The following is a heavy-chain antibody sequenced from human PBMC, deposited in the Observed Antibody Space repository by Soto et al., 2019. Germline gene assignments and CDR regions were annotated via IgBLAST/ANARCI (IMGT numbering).Heavy chain of an antibody. CDR1: GYSFTSYW. CDR3: ARHRESFDY. V-gene: IGHV5-10-1*01. Sequence: VESRQISCKCSGYSFTSYWISWVCQMPGKGLEWMGRIDPSDSYTNYSPSFQGHVTISADKSISTAYLQWSSLKASDTAMYYCARHRESFDYWGQGTLVTVSS. J-gene: IGHJ4*02. CDR2: IDPSDSYT.